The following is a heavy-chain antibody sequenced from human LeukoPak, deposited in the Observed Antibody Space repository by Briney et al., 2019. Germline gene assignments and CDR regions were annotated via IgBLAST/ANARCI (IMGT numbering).Heavy chain of an antibody. J-gene: IGHJ5*02. CDR3: ARDFIYCSGGSCYPT. CDR1: GFTFSGYS. CDR2: ISSSSSYI. V-gene: IGHV3-21*01. Sequence: GGSLRLSCAASGFTFSGYSMNWVRQAPGKGLEWVSSISSSSSYIYYADSVKGRFTISRDNAKNSLYLQMNSLRAEDTAVYYCARDFIYCSGGSCYPTWGQGTLVTVSS. D-gene: IGHD2-15*01.